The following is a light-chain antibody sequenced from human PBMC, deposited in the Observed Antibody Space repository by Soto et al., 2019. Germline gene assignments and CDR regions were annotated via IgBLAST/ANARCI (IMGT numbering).Light chain of an antibody. CDR1: QSFTTS. Sequence: EIVLTQSPGTLSLSPGERATLFCRASQSFTTSQLAWYQQKPGQAPRLLIYGASTRATGIPARFSGSGSGTEFTLTISSLQSEDFAVYYCQQYNNWPPITFGQGTRLEIK. CDR3: QQYNNWPPIT. J-gene: IGKJ5*01. CDR2: GAS. V-gene: IGKV3-15*01.